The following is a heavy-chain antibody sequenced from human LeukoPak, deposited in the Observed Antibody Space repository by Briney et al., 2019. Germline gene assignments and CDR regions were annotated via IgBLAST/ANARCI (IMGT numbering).Heavy chain of an antibody. J-gene: IGHJ4*02. Sequence: SETLSLTCTVSGGSISSSSYYWGWIRQPPGTGLEWIGSIYYSGSTYYNPSLKSRVTISVDTSKNQFSLKLSSVTAADTAVYYCARLLAVRGYYYFDYWGQGTLVTVSS. V-gene: IGHV4-39*01. D-gene: IGHD3-10*01. CDR2: IYYSGST. CDR1: GGSISSSSYY. CDR3: ARLLAVRGYYYFDY.